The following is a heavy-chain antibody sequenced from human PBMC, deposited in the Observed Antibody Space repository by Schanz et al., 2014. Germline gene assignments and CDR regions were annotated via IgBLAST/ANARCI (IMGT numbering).Heavy chain of an antibody. J-gene: IGHJ3*02. CDR2: INSDGTKR. V-gene: IGHV3-33*06. Sequence: QVQLVESGGGVVQPGRSLRLSCAASGFTFSSYGMHWVRQAPGKGLEWVAFINSDGTKRFYADSVKSRFTISRDNSKNTLYLQMNSLRAEDTAVYYCAKGRFGELSAFDIWGQGTMVTVSS. D-gene: IGHD3-10*01. CDR1: GFTFSSYG. CDR3: AKGRFGELSAFDI.